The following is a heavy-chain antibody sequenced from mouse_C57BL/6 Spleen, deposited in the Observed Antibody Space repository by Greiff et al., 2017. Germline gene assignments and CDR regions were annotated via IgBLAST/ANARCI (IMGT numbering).Heavy chain of an antibody. CDR3: ARTANWDAMDY. Sequence: VQLQQSGAELARPGASVKMSCKASGYTFTSYTMHWVKQRPGQGLEWIGYINPSSGYTKYNQKFKDKATLTADKSSSTAYMQLSSLTSEDSAVYDCARTANWDAMDYWDQGNSVTVSS. CDR1: GYTFTSYT. J-gene: IGHJ4*01. V-gene: IGHV1-4*01. CDR2: INPSSGYT. D-gene: IGHD4-1*01.